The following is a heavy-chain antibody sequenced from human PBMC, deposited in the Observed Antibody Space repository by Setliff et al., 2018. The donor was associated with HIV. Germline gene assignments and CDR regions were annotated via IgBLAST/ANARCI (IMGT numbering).Heavy chain of an antibody. Sequence: SETLSLTCGVYGGSLSDYYWNWIRQPPGKGLEWIAEINHSGSTNYNPSLKSRATISVDTSQNQLSLKLSSVTAAGTAMYYCARYDGYKVSFDNWGPGTLVTVSS. CDR1: GGSLSDYY. CDR3: ARYDGYKVSFDN. D-gene: IGHD5-18*01. V-gene: IGHV4-34*01. CDR2: INHSGST. J-gene: IGHJ4*02.